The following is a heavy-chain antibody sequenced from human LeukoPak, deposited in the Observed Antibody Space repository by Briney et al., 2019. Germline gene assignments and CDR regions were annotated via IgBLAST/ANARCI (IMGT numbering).Heavy chain of an antibody. CDR1: GFTFSSYS. V-gene: IGHV3-21*01. J-gene: IGHJ3*02. CDR2: ISSSSSYI. D-gene: IGHD4-23*01. CDR3: ARARTVVTADAFDI. Sequence: GGPLRLSCAASGFTFSSYSMNWVRQAPGKGLEWVSSISSSSSYIYYADSVKGRFTISRDNAKNSLYLQMNSLRAEDTAVYYCARARTVVTADAFDIWGQGTMVTVSS.